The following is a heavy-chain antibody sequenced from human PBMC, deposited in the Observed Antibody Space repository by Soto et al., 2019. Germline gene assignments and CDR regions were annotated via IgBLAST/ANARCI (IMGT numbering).Heavy chain of an antibody. CDR3: ARYSSGPPFDY. J-gene: IGHJ4*02. D-gene: IGHD6-19*01. CDR1: GGTFSSYA. CDR2: IIPIFGTA. Sequence: QVQLVQSGAEVKKPGSSVKVSCKASGGTFSSYAISWVRQAPGQGLEWTGGIIPIFGTANYAQKFQGRVTITADESTRTAYMELSSLRSEDTAVYYCARYSSGPPFDYWGQGTLVTVSS. V-gene: IGHV1-69*01.